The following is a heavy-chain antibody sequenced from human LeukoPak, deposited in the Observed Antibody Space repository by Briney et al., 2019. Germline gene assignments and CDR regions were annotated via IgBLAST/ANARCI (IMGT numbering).Heavy chain of an antibody. V-gene: IGHV1-2*04. CDR2: INPNSGGT. D-gene: IGHD6-19*01. CDR3: AGERIAVAGTGDAFDI. CDR1: GYTFTGYY. Sequence: GASVKVSCKASGYTFTGYYMHWVRQAPGQGLEWMGWINPNSGGTDYAQKFQGWVTMTRDTSISTAYMELSRLRSDDTAVYYCAGERIAVAGTGDAFDIWGQGTMVTVSS. J-gene: IGHJ3*02.